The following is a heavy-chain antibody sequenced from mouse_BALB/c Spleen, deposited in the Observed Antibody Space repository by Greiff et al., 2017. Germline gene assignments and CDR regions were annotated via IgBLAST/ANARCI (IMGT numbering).Heavy chain of an antibody. CDR2: INPSSGYT. D-gene: IGHD1-1*01. V-gene: IGHV1S26*01. CDR3: ARSDYGSSFDY. Sequence: QVHVKQSGAELVRPGTSVKMSCKASGYTFTSYTMHWVKQRPGQGLEWIGYINPSSGYTNYNQKFKDKATLTADKSSSTAYMQLSSLTSEDSAVYYCARSDYGSSFDYWGQGTTLTVSS. CDR1: GYTFTSYT. J-gene: IGHJ2*01.